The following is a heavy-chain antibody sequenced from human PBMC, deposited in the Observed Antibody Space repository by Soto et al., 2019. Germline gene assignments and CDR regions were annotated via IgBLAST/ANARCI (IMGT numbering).Heavy chain of an antibody. CDR1: GGSISSGGYY. V-gene: IGHV4-31*03. Sequence: TLSLTCTVSGGSISSGGYYWSFIRQHPGKGLEWIGYIYYSGSTYYNPSLKSRVTISVDTSKNQFSLKLSSVTAADTAVYYCARDPDAVGYFDYWGQGTLVTVSS. D-gene: IGHD1-26*01. CDR3: ARDPDAVGYFDY. CDR2: IYYSGST. J-gene: IGHJ4*02.